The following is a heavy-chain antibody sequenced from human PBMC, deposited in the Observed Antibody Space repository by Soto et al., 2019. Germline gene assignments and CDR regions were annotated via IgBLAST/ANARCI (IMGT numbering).Heavy chain of an antibody. Sequence: GGSLRLSCAASGFTVSSNYMSWVRQAPGKGLEWVSVIYSGGSTYYADSVKGRFTISRHNSKNTVYLQMNSLRAEDTAVYYCARGARELREIYGDYPPGAFDIWGQGTMVTVSS. CDR1: GFTVSSNY. D-gene: IGHD4-17*01. J-gene: IGHJ3*02. V-gene: IGHV3-53*04. CDR2: IYSGGST. CDR3: ARGARELREIYGDYPPGAFDI.